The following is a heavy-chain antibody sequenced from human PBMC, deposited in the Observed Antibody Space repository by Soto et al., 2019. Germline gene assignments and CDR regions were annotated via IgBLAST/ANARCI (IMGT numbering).Heavy chain of an antibody. J-gene: IGHJ4*02. CDR3: ARNYGTYFDF. D-gene: IGHD3-10*01. CDR2: IYPGDSDT. CDR1: GYKVSTWHNFTSYW. V-gene: IGHV5-51*01. Sequence: PGESLKISCMGSGYKVSTWHNFTSYWIAWVRQMPGEGLEWMGIIYPGDSDTRYSPSFQGQVTISADKSIDTAYLQWNSLKASDTAMYYCARNYGTYFDFWGQGTLVTV.